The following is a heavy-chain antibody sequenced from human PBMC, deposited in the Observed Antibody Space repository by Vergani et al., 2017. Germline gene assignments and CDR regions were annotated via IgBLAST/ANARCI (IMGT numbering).Heavy chain of an antibody. CDR1: GFIFNNYA. D-gene: IGHD3-22*01. CDR3: AKGAQPVNYFDSRFDS. J-gene: IGHJ4*02. Sequence: QLVESGGGVVQPGRSLRLSCAASGFIFNNYAMNWVRQAPGKGLEWVSGIAGRGDSTDNADSVKGRFTISRDNSKNTLYLQMNSLRAEDTAIYYCAKGAQPVNYFDSRFDSWGQGTLVVVSS. V-gene: IGHV3-23*04. CDR2: IAGRGDST.